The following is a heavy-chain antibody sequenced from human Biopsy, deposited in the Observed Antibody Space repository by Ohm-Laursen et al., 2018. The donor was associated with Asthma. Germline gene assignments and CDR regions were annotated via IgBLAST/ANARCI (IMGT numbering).Heavy chain of an antibody. CDR2: ISYDGSNK. Sequence: SLRLSCSAPGFTFSSYGMHWVRQAPGKGLEWVAVISYDGSNKYYADSVKGRFTISRDNSKNTLYLQMNSLRAEDTAVYYCAKESGSNYAFDIWGQGTMVTVSS. D-gene: IGHD1-1*01. J-gene: IGHJ3*02. V-gene: IGHV3-30*18. CDR1: GFTFSSYG. CDR3: AKESGSNYAFDI.